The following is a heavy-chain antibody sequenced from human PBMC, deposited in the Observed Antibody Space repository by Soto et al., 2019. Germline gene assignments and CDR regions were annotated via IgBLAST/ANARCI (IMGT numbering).Heavy chain of an antibody. J-gene: IGHJ4*02. CDR1: GFPFSDFY. D-gene: IGHD2-15*01. Sequence: GGSLRLSCAASGFPFSDFYMSWIRQAPGKGLEWLAHISGTGDTIYHAESVKGRFTISRDNAKNLLFLQMDGLMADDAAVYYCARDPSEEYGSSRHYFDLWGQGALVTVSS. CDR2: ISGTGDTI. V-gene: IGHV3-11*01. CDR3: ARDPSEEYGSSRHYFDL.